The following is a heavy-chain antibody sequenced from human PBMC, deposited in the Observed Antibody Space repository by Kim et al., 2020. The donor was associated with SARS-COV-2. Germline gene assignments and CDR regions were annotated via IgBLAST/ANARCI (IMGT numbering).Heavy chain of an antibody. D-gene: IGHD1-26*01. Sequence: GGSLRLSCAASGFTFSSYAMHWVRQAPGKGLEWVAVISYDGSNKYYADSVKGRFTISRDNSKNTLYLQMNSLRAEDTAVYYCARRVGGGLAFDIWGQGTMVTVSS. J-gene: IGHJ3*02. V-gene: IGHV3-30*04. CDR2: ISYDGSNK. CDR3: ARRVGGGLAFDI. CDR1: GFTFSSYA.